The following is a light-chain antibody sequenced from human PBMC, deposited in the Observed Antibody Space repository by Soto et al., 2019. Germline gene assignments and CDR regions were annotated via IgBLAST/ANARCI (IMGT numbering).Light chain of an antibody. J-gene: IGLJ1*01. V-gene: IGLV2-14*01. CDR3: GSYTSSGTPYV. CDR2: VVS. CDR1: ISDVGGYKY. Sequence: QSALTQPASVSGSPGQSITISCTGTISDVGGYKYVSWYQHHQDKAPKLIISVVSNRPSGVSNRFSGSKSGHTASLTISWLQAEDEADYYCGSYTSSGTPYVFGTGTKLTVL.